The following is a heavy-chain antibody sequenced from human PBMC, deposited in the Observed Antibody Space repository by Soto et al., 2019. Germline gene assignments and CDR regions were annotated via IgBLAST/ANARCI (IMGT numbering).Heavy chain of an antibody. CDR1: GYAFTRYG. CDR2: ISAYNGNT. D-gene: IGHD3-16*01. J-gene: IGHJ5*02. V-gene: IGHV1-18*01. Sequence: KALGYAFTRYGISWVRQAPGQGLEWMGWISAYNGNTNYAQKLQGRVTMTTDTSASTAYMELRSLRSDDTAVYYCARVPAALGCLDPWAQGSLVTLTS. CDR3: ARVPAALGCLDP.